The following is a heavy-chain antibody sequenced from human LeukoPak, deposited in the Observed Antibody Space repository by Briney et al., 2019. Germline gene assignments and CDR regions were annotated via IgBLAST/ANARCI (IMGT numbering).Heavy chain of an antibody. D-gene: IGHD4-17*01. CDR1: GFTFSSYS. J-gene: IGHJ6*03. Sequence: PGGSLRLSCAASGFTFSSYSMNWVRQAPGKGLEWVSYISSSSSTIYYADSVKGRFTISRDNAKNSLYLQMNSLRAEDTAVYYCARVGDYGDYYYYMDVWGKGTTVTVSS. V-gene: IGHV3-48*04. CDR3: ARVGDYGDYYYYMDV. CDR2: ISSSSSTI.